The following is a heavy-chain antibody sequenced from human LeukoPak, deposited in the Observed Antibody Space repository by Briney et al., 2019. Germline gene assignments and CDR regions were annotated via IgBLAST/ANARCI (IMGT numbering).Heavy chain of an antibody. CDR3: ASYDFWSGYYRTFDY. CDR2: IYYDGGT. V-gene: IGHV4-59*12. D-gene: IGHD3-3*01. Sequence: SETLSLTCTVSGGSISSYYWSWIRQPPEKGLEWIGYIYYDGGTNYNPSLKSRVTISVDTSKNQFSLKLNSVTAADTAVYYCASYDFWSGYYRTFDYWGQGTLVTVSS. CDR1: GGSISSYY. J-gene: IGHJ4*02.